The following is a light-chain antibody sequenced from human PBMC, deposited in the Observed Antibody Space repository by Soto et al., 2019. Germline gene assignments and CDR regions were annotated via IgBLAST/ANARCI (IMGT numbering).Light chain of an antibody. CDR1: QGIRND. J-gene: IGKJ1*01. CDR3: LQDYNYPRT. Sequence: AIPMTQSPSSLSASVGDRVTITCRASQGIRNDLAWYQQKPGKAPILLIYSASHLQGGVPSRFSGSGSGTDFTLTISSLQPEDFATYYCLQDYNYPRTFGQGTKVEIK. V-gene: IGKV1-6*01. CDR2: SAS.